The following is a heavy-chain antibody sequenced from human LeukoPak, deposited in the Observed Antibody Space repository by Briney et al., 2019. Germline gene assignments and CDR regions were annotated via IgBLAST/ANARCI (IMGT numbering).Heavy chain of an antibody. V-gene: IGHV1-2*02. D-gene: IGHD5-24*01. CDR3: ARSPRRDGYNLFDY. Sequence: ASVKVSCKASGYTFTGYYMHWVRQAPGQGLEWMGWINPNSGGTNYAQKFQGRVTMTRDTSISTAYMELSRLRSDDTAVYYCARSPRRDGYNLFDYWGQGTLVTASS. CDR2: INPNSGGT. J-gene: IGHJ4*02. CDR1: GYTFTGYY.